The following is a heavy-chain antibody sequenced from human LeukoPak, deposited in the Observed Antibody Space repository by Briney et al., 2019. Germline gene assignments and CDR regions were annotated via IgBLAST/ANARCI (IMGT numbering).Heavy chain of an antibody. V-gene: IGHV3-43D*03. Sequence: GGSLRLSCAASGFTFDDYAMHWVRHAPGKGLEWVSLISWDGGSTYYADSVKGRFTISRDNSKNSLYLQMNSLRAEDTALYYCAKEGAAAGIPMDVWGKGTTVTVSS. CDR3: AKEGAAAGIPMDV. CDR1: GFTFDDYA. J-gene: IGHJ6*03. CDR2: ISWDGGST. D-gene: IGHD6-13*01.